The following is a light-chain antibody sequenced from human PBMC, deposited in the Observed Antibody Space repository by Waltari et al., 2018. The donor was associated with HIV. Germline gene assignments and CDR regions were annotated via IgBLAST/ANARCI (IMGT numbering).Light chain of an antibody. Sequence: DIRMTQSPSSLSASVGARITITCRASQDIGSSLAWYQQMPGTVPKLVIFRASSLQSGVSSRFSGSGSGTYFTLTISSLQPEDAATYFCQKYNSAPHAFGQGTRVEI. V-gene: IGKV1-27*01. CDR1: QDIGSS. CDR3: QKYNSAPHA. CDR2: RAS. J-gene: IGKJ1*01.